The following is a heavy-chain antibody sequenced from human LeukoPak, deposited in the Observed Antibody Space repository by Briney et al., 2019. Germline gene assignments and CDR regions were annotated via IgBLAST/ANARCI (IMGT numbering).Heavy chain of an antibody. V-gene: IGHV3-30*02. CDR2: IRYDGSNK. CDR1: GFTFSSYG. CDR3: AKDWSTYYYYYMDV. J-gene: IGHJ6*03. Sequence: GGSLRLSCAASGFTFSSYGMHWVRQAPGKGLEWVAFIRYDGSNKYYADSVKGRFTISRDNSKNTLYLHVNSLRPEDTAVYYCAKDWSTYYYYYMDVWGKGTTVTVSS. D-gene: IGHD3-3*01.